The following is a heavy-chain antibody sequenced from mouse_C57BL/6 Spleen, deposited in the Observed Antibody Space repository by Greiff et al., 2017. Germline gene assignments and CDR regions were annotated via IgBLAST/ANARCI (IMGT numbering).Heavy chain of an antibody. CDR3: TWSPITTVVAAFAD. V-gene: IGHV1-15*01. D-gene: IGHD1-1*01. CDR1: GYTFTDYE. J-gene: IGHJ3*01. CDR2: IDPETGGT. Sequence: QVQLQQSGAELVRPGASVTLSCKASGYTFTDYEMHWVKQTPVHGLEWIGAIDPETGGTAYNQKFKGKAILTADKSSSTAYMQLRSLTSEDSAVYVCTWSPITTVVAAFADRGQGTLVTVSA.